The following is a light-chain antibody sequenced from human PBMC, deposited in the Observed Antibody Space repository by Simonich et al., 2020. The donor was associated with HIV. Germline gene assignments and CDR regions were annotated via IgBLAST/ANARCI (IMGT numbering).Light chain of an antibody. Sequence: DIQMTQSPSSLSASVGDKVTITCRASQSISSYLNWCHKKPGKAPKLLIYAASSLQRRVPSRLSGSGSRTDFTFTISSLQAEDCATYYGQQSYRTPLTFGQGTKMEIK. CDR2: AAS. CDR1: QSISSY. J-gene: IGKJ2*01. V-gene: IGKV1-39*01. CDR3: QQSYRTPLT.